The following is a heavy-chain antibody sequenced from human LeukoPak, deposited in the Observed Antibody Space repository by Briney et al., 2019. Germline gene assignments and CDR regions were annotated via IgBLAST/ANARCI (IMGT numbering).Heavy chain of an antibody. V-gene: IGHV1-24*01. CDR2: FDPEDGKT. Sequence: GASVKVSCKVSGDTLTELSMHWVRQAPGKGLEWMGGFDPEDGKTMYAQKFQGRVTMTEDTSTDTAYMDLSGLRPEDTAVYYCAADVTTSYSSTWYARNWGQGTLVTVS. D-gene: IGHD6-13*01. CDR1: GDTLTELS. J-gene: IGHJ4*02. CDR3: AADVTTSYSSTWYARN.